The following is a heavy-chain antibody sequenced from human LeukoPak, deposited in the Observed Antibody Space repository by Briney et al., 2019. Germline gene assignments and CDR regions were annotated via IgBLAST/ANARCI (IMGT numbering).Heavy chain of an antibody. V-gene: IGHV3-21*01. CDR3: ARGRAPVATNNYFDY. CDR2: ISSVSSYI. CDR1: EFTFSSYS. Sequence: PGGSLRLSCAASEFTFSSYSMNWVRQAPGKGLEGVSSISSVSSYIYYADSVRGRFTISRDNAKNSLYLKMNSLRGEDTAVYYCARGRAPVATNNYFDYWGQGTLVTVSS. J-gene: IGHJ4*02. D-gene: IGHD5-12*01.